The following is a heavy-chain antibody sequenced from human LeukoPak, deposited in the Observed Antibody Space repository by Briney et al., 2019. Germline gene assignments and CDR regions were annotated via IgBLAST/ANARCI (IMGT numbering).Heavy chain of an antibody. CDR1: GDSISTSNSY. CDR2: IYTSGST. J-gene: IGHJ4*02. Sequence: SETLSLTCTVSGDSISTSNSYWGWIRQPAGKGLEWIGRIYTSGSTNYNPSLKSRVTMSVDTSKNQFSLKLSSVTAADTAVYYCARDPRRSGTSSFDYWGQGTLVTVSS. V-gene: IGHV4-61*02. CDR3: ARDPRRSGTSSFDY. D-gene: IGHD1-26*01.